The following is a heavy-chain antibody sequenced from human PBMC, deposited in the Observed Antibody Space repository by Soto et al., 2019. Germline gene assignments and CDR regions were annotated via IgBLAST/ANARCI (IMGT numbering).Heavy chain of an antibody. CDR3: ARGQTTVTTFDY. D-gene: IGHD4-17*01. Sequence: SEALSLTCTVSGGSISSTGYYWGWIRQPPGKGPEWIGSIYYSGSTSYNPSLQSRVTISVDRSKNQLSLKLTSVTAADTAVYYCARGQTTVTTFDYWGQGTLVT. J-gene: IGHJ4*02. CDR2: IYYSGST. V-gene: IGHV4-39*07. CDR1: GGSISSTGYY.